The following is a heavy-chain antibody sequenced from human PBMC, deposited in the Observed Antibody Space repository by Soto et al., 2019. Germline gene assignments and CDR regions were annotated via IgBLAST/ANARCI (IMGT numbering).Heavy chain of an antibody. V-gene: IGHV4-31*03. CDR1: GASITNGGYY. Sequence: SETLSLTCSVSGASITNGGYYWTWIRQHPGKGLEWIGYFYYSGSTYYNPSLKSRLTISVDTSTNQISLKLSSVTAADTAVYYCARSDSGTYYYDSSGPGVDYWGQGTLVTVSS. CDR2: FYYSGST. CDR3: ARSDSGTYYYDSSGPGVDY. J-gene: IGHJ4*02. D-gene: IGHD3-22*01.